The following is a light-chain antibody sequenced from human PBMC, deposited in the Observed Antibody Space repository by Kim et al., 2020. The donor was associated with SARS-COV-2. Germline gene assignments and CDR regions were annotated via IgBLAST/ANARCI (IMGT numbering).Light chain of an antibody. CDR3: SSYTSSSTWV. Sequence: QSALTQPASVSGSPGQSITFSCAGTSSDIGSYNYVSWYRHHPGKAPQLIIYDVTKRPSGVSDRFSGSKSGNTASLTVSGLQAEDEADYYCSSYTSSSTWVFGGGTQMTVL. CDR1: SSDIGSYNY. V-gene: IGLV2-14*03. CDR2: DVT. J-gene: IGLJ3*02.